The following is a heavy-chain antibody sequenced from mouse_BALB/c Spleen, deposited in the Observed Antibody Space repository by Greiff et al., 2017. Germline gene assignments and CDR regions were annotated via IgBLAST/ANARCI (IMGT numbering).Heavy chain of an antibody. D-gene: IGHD2-4*01. Sequence: VQLKQSGPGLVKPSQSLSLTCTVTGYSITSDYAWNWIRQFPGNKLEWMGYISYSGSTSYNPSLKSRISITRDTSKNQFFLQLNSVTTEDTATYYCARNDYDGFAYWGQGTLVTVSA. CDR2: ISYSGST. J-gene: IGHJ3*01. V-gene: IGHV3-2*02. CDR3: ARNDYDGFAY. CDR1: GYSITSDYA.